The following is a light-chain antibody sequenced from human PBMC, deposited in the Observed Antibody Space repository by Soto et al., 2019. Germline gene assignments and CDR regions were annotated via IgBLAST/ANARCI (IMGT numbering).Light chain of an antibody. V-gene: IGKV1-5*03. CDR3: QQYNSYSPWT. J-gene: IGKJ1*01. CDR1: QSISSW. Sequence: DSQMSQSPCTRAASVGYRFTITCLASQSISSWLAWYQQKPGKAPKLLIYKASSLESGVPSRFSGSGSGTEFTLTISSLQPDDFATYYCQQYNSYSPWTFGQGTKVDIK. CDR2: KAS.